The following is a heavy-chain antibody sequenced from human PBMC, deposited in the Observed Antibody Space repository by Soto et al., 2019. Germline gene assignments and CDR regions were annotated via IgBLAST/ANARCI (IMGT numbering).Heavy chain of an antibody. V-gene: IGHV1-3*01. D-gene: IGHD3-9*01. CDR1: GYTFTSYA. CDR2: INAGNGNT. Sequence: ASVKVSCKASGYTFTSYAMHWVRQAPGQRLEWMGWINAGNGNTKYSQKFQGRVTITRDTSASTAYMELSSLRSEDTAVYYCARNLMDYDILTGYYTAYAFDCWG. J-gene: IGHJ4*01. CDR3: ARNLMDYDILTGYYTAYAFDC.